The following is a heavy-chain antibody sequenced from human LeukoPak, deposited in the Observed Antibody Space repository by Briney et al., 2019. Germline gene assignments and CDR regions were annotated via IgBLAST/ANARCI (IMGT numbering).Heavy chain of an antibody. D-gene: IGHD3-10*01. Sequence: SETLSLTCTVSGGSIRTSSYSWGRIRQPPGKGLEWIGSIYYSGSTYYNPSLKSRVTISVDTSKNQFSLKLSSVTASDTAVYYCARVSGAQLSVTMVRGVIDYWGQGTLVTVSS. CDR2: IYYSGST. V-gene: IGHV4-39*01. CDR1: GGSIRTSSYS. J-gene: IGHJ4*02. CDR3: ARVSGAQLSVTMVRGVIDY.